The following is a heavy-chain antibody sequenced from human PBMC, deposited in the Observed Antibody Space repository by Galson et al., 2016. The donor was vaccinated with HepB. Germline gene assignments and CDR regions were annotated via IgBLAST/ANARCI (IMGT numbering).Heavy chain of an antibody. Sequence: SVKVSCKASGGTFSSYAISWVRQAPGQGLEWMGGIIPIFGTANYAQKFQGRVPITADESTSTASMELSSLRSEDTAVYYCARGAAAGMGYYYYYGMDVWGQGTTVTVSS. J-gene: IGHJ6*02. V-gene: IGHV1-69*13. CDR3: ARGAAAGMGYYYYYGMDV. D-gene: IGHD6-13*01. CDR1: GGTFSSYA. CDR2: IIPIFGTA.